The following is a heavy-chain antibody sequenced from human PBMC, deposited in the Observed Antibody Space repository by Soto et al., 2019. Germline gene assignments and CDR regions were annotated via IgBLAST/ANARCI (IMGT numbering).Heavy chain of an antibody. CDR3: ARDRLTRPPRDIVLVPAFIWEHYYYYGMDV. D-gene: IGHD2-2*01. Sequence: ASVKISCKASGGTFSSYAISWVRQAPGQGLEWMGGIIPIFGTANYAQKFQGRVTITADESTSTAYMELSSLRSEDTAVYYCARDRLTRPPRDIVLVPAFIWEHYYYYGMDVCGRGTTVTVSS. J-gene: IGHJ6*02. V-gene: IGHV1-69*13. CDR1: GGTFSSYA. CDR2: IIPIFGTA.